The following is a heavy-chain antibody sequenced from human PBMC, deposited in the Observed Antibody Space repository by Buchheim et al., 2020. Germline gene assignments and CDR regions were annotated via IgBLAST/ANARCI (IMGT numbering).Heavy chain of an antibody. CDR1: GYTFTGYY. CDR2: INPNSGGT. D-gene: IGHD6-13*01. CDR3: ARDHWATSSSWYPYGMDV. J-gene: IGHJ6*02. Sequence: QVQLVQSGAEVKKPGASVKVSCKASGYTFTGYYMHWVRQAPGQGLEWMGWINPNSGGTNYATKFQGWVTMTRDTSISTAYMELSRLRSDDTAVYYCARDHWATSSSWYPYGMDVWGQGTT. V-gene: IGHV1-2*04.